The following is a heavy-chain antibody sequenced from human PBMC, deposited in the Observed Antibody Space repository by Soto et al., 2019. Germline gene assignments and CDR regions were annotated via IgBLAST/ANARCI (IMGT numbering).Heavy chain of an antibody. CDR2: ISAYNGNT. J-gene: IGHJ4*02. D-gene: IGHD3-10*01. V-gene: IGHV1-18*04. Sequence: QVQLVQSGAEVKKPGASVKVSCKASGYTFTSYGISWVRQAPGQGLEWMGWISAYNGNTNYAQKLQGRVTMTTDTSTSTAYMELRSLRSDDPAVYYCAREGITMVRGVLGTGCDYWGQGTLVTVSS. CDR1: GYTFTSYG. CDR3: AREGITMVRGVLGTGCDY.